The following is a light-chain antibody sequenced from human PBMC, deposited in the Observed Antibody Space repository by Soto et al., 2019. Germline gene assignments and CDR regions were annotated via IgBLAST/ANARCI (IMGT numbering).Light chain of an antibody. V-gene: IGKV3-11*01. CDR2: DAS. J-gene: IGKJ3*01. CDR1: QSVSSY. Sequence: EIVLTQSPATLSLSPGERATLSCRASQSVSSYLAWYQQKPGQAPRLLISDASNRATGIPARFSGSGSGTDFTLPISSLEPEDFAVYYCQRRSNWLFTFGPGTKVDIK. CDR3: QRRSNWLFT.